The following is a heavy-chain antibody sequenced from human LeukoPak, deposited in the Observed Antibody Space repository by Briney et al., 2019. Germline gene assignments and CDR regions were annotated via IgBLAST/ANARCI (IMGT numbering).Heavy chain of an antibody. CDR1: GYTFTSFG. CDR2: ISAYNGIT. D-gene: IGHD2-2*01. CDR3: ARVPGIVVVPAAMNWLDP. J-gene: IGHJ5*02. Sequence: ASVKVSCKASGYTFTSFGINWVRQAPGQGVERMGWISAYNGITNYAQKLQGRVTMTTDTSTGTAYMELRSLRSDDTAVYYCARVPGIVVVPAAMNWLDPWGQGTLVTVSS. V-gene: IGHV1-18*01.